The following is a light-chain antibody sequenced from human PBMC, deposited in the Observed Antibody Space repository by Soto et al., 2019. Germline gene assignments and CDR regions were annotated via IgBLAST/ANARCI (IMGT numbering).Light chain of an antibody. Sequence: EIVMTQSRATLSVSPGEIATLSCRTSQSVSSNLAWYQQKPGQAPMRLIYGASTRATGIPARFSGSGSGTEFTLXISXXXSEXFAVXXXXXXNNWPRAFGQGTKVEIK. CDR1: QSVSSN. V-gene: IGKV3-15*01. J-gene: IGKJ1*01. CDR3: XXXNNWPRA. CDR2: GAS.